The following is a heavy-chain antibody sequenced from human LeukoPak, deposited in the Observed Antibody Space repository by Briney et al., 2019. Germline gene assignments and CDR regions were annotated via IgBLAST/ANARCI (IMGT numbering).Heavy chain of an antibody. CDR2: INPNSGGT. D-gene: IGHD3-16*01. CDR1: GYTFTGYY. J-gene: IGHJ4*02. Sequence: ASVKVSCKASGYTFTGYYMQGVRQAPGQGLEWMGRINPNSGGTNYAQKFQGRVTMTRDTSISTAYMELSRLRSDDTAVYYCARDLGGIPFDYWGQGTLVTVSS. CDR3: ARDLGGIPFDY. V-gene: IGHV1-2*06.